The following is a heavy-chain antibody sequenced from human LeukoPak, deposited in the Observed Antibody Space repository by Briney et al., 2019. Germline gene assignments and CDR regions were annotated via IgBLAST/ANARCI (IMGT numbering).Heavy chain of an antibody. V-gene: IGHV3-7*01. D-gene: IGHD3-22*01. J-gene: IGHJ4*02. Sequence: GGSLRLSCAASGFTLSTYWMSWVRQAPGKGLEWVANIEGDGSDKNYRDSVKGRFSISRDSAKNSLYLQMNSLRAEDTAVYYCARGITMIVVVPGYWGQGTLVTVSS. CDR2: IEGDGSDK. CDR3: ARGITMIVVVPGY. CDR1: GFTLSTYW.